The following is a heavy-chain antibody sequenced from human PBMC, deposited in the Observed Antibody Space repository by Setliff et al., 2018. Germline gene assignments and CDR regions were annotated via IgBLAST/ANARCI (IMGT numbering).Heavy chain of an antibody. V-gene: IGHV4-59*08. CDR1: GGSISSYY. CDR3: ARHILAVPAAIFAVGSRTAIDYGMDV. CDR2: IYYSGST. J-gene: IGHJ6*02. D-gene: IGHD2-2*01. Sequence: SETLSLTCTVSGGSISSYYWSWIRQPPGKRLEWIGYIYYSGSTTYTPSLKSRVTIPVDTSKNQFHLKLLSVTAADTAVYYCARHILAVPAAIFAVGSRTAIDYGMDVWGQGTTVTVSS.